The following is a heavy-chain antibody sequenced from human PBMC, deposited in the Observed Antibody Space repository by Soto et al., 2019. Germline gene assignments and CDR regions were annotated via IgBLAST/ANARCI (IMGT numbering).Heavy chain of an antibody. D-gene: IGHD6-13*01. V-gene: IGHV3-33*01. CDR1: GFTFNNYG. J-gene: IGHJ6*02. Sequence: QVQLVESGGGVVQPGRSLRLSCAASGFTFNNYGMHWVRQAPGKGLEWLAVIWNDGSNSSYANSVKGRFTISRDNSKNTLYLLMSSLRAEDTGVYYCARRQIPPPTRGAANARGAMDVWGQGTTVTVSS. CDR2: IWNDGSNS. CDR3: ARRQIPPPTRGAANARGAMDV.